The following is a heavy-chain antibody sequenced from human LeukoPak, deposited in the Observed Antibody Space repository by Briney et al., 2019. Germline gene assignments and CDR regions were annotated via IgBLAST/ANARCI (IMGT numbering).Heavy chain of an antibody. V-gene: IGHV3-23*01. J-gene: IGHJ4*02. D-gene: IGHD2-2*01. CDR1: RFTFSSYD. CDR2: ISGSGGST. Sequence: GGSLRLSCAASRFTFSSYDMSWVRQAPGKGLEWVSAISGSGGSTYYADSVKGRFTISRDNSKNTLYLQMNSLRAEDTAVYYCAKDIKQYQLLFIYYFDYWGQGTLVTVSS. CDR3: AKDIKQYQLLFIYYFDY.